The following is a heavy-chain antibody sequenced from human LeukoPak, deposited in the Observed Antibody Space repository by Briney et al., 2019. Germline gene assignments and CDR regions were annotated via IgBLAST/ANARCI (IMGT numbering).Heavy chain of an antibody. CDR3: AGSKYYDYVWGSYRHAFDY. V-gene: IGHV4-34*01. D-gene: IGHD3-16*02. CDR1: GGSFSGYY. J-gene: IGHJ4*02. Sequence: SETLSLTCAVYGGSFSGYYWSWIRQPPGKGLEWIGEINHSGSTNYNPSLKSRVTISVDTSKNQFSLKLSSVTAADTAVYYCAGSKYYDYVWGSYRHAFDYWGQGTLVTVYS. CDR2: INHSGST.